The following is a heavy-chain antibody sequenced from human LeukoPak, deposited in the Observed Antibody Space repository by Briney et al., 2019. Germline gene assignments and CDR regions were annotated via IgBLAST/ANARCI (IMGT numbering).Heavy chain of an antibody. CDR1: GYTFTSYD. CDR2: MNPNSGNT. D-gene: IGHD6-13*01. J-gene: IGHJ4*02. Sequence: GASVKVSCKASGYTFTSYDINWVRQATGQGLEGMGWMNPNSGNTGYAQKFQGRVTITRNTSISTAYMELSSLRSEDTAVYYCARYTGIAAAGDYWGQGTLVTVSS. CDR3: ARYTGIAAAGDY. V-gene: IGHV1-8*03.